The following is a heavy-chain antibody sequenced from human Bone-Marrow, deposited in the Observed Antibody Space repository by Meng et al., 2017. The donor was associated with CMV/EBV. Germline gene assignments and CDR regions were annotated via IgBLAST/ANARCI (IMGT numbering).Heavy chain of an antibody. CDR3: ARDGGYSRSVYGLYYYYGMDV. CDR1: GDTFNTYT. J-gene: IGHJ6*02. D-gene: IGHD3-22*01. CDR2: IIPILGIA. V-gene: IGHV1-69*10. Sequence: SVKVSCKASGDTFNTYTINWVRQAPGQGLEWMGGIIPILGIANYAQKFQGRVTITADKSTSTAYMELSSLRSADTAVYYCARDGGYSRSVYGLYYYYGMDVWGQGTTVTVSS.